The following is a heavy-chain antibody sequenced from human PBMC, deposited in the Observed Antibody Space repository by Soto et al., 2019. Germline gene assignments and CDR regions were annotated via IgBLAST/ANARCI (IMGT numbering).Heavy chain of an antibody. J-gene: IGHJ4*02. CDR2: FYWNDDK. V-gene: IGHV2-5*01. Sequence: SGATLFNPTRTLTLTWTFSVVSLRTSLVGGVGIRRPPGKAREWLALFYWNDDKLYSPSRKSRLSITKDTSRNRVVFTMTNMDPVDTATYYCAHNIRRYDFTSAYYYPNLDHWGQGTLVTVSS. CDR1: VVSLRTSLVG. CDR3: AHNIRRYDFTSAYYYPNLDH. D-gene: IGHD3-3*01.